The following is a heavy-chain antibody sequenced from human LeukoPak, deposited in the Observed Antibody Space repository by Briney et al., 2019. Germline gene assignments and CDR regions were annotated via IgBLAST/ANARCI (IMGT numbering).Heavy chain of an antibody. J-gene: IGHJ4*02. CDR1: GGSIGGYY. V-gene: IGHV4-59*08. CDR2: TYYSGST. CDR3: ARHSSLGHFDF. Sequence: SETLSLTCSVSGGSIGGYYWSWIRQPPGKELEWIGHTYYSGSTNYNPSLESRVTMSVDTSKSQVSLKLSSVTAADTAVYYCARHSSLGHFDFWGQGTLVTVSS.